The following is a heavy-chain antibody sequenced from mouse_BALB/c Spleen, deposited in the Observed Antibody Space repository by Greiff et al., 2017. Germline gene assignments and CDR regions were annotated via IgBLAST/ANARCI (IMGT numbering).Heavy chain of an antibody. D-gene: IGHD2-14*01. CDR2: INPSTGYT. V-gene: IGHV1-7*01. CDR1: GYTFTSYW. CDR3: ARHYRYYFDY. J-gene: IGHJ2*01. Sequence: QVQLKESGAELVKPGASVKMSCKASGYTFTSYWMHWVKQRPGQGLEWIGYINPSTGYTEYNQKFKDKATLTADKSSSTAYMQLSSLTSEDSAVYYCARHYRYYFDYWGQGTTLTVSS.